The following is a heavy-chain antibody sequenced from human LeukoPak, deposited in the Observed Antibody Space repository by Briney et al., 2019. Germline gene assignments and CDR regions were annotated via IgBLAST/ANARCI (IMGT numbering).Heavy chain of an antibody. Sequence: GGSLRLSCAASGFTFADYAMHWVRQAPGKGQEWVSGISWNSGSIGYADSVKGRFTISRDNAKNSLYLQMNSLRAEDTALYYCAKPISGLANAFDIWGQGTMVTVSS. CDR2: ISWNSGSI. CDR3: AKPISGLANAFDI. J-gene: IGHJ3*02. CDR1: GFTFADYA. D-gene: IGHD1-14*01. V-gene: IGHV3-9*01.